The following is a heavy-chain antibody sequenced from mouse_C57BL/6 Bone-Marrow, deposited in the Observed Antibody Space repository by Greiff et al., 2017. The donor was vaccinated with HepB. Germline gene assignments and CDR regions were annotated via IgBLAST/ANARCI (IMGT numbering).Heavy chain of an antibody. CDR2: ISGGGGNT. V-gene: IGHV5-9*01. J-gene: IGHJ2*01. D-gene: IGHD4-1*01. CDR3: ARHHPGVDY. Sequence: EVHLVESGGGLVKPGGSLKLSCAASGFTFSSYTMSWVRQTPEKRLEWVATISGGGGNTYYPDSVKGRFTISRDNAKNTLYLQMSSLRSEDTALYYCARHHPGVDYWGQGTTLTVSS. CDR1: GFTFSSYT.